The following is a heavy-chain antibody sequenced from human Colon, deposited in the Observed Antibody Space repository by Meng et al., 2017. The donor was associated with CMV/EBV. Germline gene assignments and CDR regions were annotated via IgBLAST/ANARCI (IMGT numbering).Heavy chain of an antibody. CDR1: GYTFTSYD. Sequence: ASVKVSCKASGYTFTSYDINWVRQATGQGLEWMGWMNPNSGNTGYAQKFQGRVTMTRNTSISTAYMELSSLRSEDTAVYYCARGVGYCSSTSCYWDYWGQGTLVTSPQ. CDR3: ARGVGYCSSTSCYWDY. D-gene: IGHD2-2*03. CDR2: MNPNSGNT. V-gene: IGHV1-8*01. J-gene: IGHJ4*02.